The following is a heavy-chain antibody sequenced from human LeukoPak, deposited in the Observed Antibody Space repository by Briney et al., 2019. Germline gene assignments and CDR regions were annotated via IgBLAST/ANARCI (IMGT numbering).Heavy chain of an antibody. D-gene: IGHD5-24*01. Sequence: GGSLRLSCAASGFTFEDYAMHWVRQAPGKGLEWVSGISWNSGSIGYADSVKGPCTISRDNAKNSLYLQMNSLRAEDTALYYCAKGRDGYNPKYYFDYWGQGTLVTVSS. CDR2: ISWNSGSI. J-gene: IGHJ4*02. CDR3: AKGRDGYNPKYYFDY. CDR1: GFTFEDYA. V-gene: IGHV3-9*01.